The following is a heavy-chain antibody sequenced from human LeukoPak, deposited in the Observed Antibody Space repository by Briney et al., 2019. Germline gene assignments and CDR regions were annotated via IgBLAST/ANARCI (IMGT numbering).Heavy chain of an antibody. V-gene: IGHV5-51*01. CDR1: GYTYTSDC. CDR2: ICLADSTT. D-gene: IGHD4-11*01. J-gene: IGHJ4*02. CDR3: TRYADDHSSAGDY. Sequence: GESLKISCKSSGYTYTSDCIGWVRQMPGKGLEWMGIICLADSTTRYSPSFQGRVTISADKSINTAYLQWSSLKASDTAIYYCTRYADDHSSAGDYWGQGTLVTVSS.